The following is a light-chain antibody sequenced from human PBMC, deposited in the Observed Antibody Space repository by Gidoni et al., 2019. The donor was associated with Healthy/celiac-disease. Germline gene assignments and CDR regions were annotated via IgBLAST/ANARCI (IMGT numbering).Light chain of an antibody. CDR2: KAS. CDR3: QQYNSYPWT. V-gene: IGKV1-5*03. CDR1: QSISSW. J-gene: IGKJ1*01. Sequence: IQMTPSPSTLSASVGDRVTITCRASQSISSWLAWYQQKPGKAPKLLIYKASSLESGVPSRFSGSGSGTEFTLTISSLHPDVFATYYCQQYNSYPWTFGQGTKVEIK.